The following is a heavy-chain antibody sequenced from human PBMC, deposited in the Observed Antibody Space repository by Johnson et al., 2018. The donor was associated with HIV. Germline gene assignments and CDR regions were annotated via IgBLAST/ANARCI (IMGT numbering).Heavy chain of an antibody. CDR3: ASDYGDYDHAFDI. Sequence: VQLVESGGGVVQPGRSLRLSCAASGFTFSSYGMHWVRQAPGKGLEWVSYISRGGSSASVIYYADSVKGRFTISRENAKNSVYLQMNSLRSDDTAVYYCASDYGDYDHAFDIWGRWTVVTVTS. J-gene: IGHJ3*02. D-gene: IGHD4-17*01. CDR1: GFTFSSYG. V-gene: IGHV3-48*04. CDR2: ISRGGSSASVI.